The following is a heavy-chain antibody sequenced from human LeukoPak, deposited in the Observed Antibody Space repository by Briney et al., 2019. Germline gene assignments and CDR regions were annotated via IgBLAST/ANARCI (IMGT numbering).Heavy chain of an antibody. Sequence: SETLSPTCTVSGGSISTSNYYWGWIRQPPGKGLEWIGSMYYRGSTYHNPSLKSRVTISVDTSKNQFSLKLSSVTAADTAVYYCATTTIRLGYWGQGTLVTVSS. CDR2: MYYRGST. D-gene: IGHD1-26*01. CDR3: ATTTIRLGY. V-gene: IGHV4-39*07. CDR1: GGSISTSNYY. J-gene: IGHJ4*02.